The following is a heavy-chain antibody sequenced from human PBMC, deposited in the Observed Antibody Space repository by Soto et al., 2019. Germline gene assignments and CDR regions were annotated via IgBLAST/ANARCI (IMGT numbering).Heavy chain of an antibody. CDR3: VRLSVEVPE. CDR1: GPTFIAYY. V-gene: IGHV1-2*02. D-gene: IGHD1-1*01. Sequence: QLVQSGAEVKKPGASVRVSCKTSGPTFIAYYIHWVRQAPGQGLEWMGGIDPKSGGTTYEQKFLGRVSLPRDTSITPASMVLNRLTSDDMDVYYCVRLSVEVPEWGQGTLITVSS. CDR2: IDPKSGGT. J-gene: IGHJ4*02.